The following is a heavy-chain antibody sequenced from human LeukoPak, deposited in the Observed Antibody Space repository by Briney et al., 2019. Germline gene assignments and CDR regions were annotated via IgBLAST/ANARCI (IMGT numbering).Heavy chain of an antibody. V-gene: IGHV3-30*04. CDR3: AREGEGREWSFFWYYDV. CDR2: ISFGGSNK. J-gene: IGHJ2*01. D-gene: IGHD3-3*01. CDR1: GFIFSDYD. Sequence: PGRSLRLSCSASGFIFSDYDMHWFRQAPGKGLEWVAAISFGGSNKFYTDSVKGRFTISRDNDINTVDLQMKSLGPEDTAVYFCAREGEGREWSFFWYYDVWGRGTLVTVSS.